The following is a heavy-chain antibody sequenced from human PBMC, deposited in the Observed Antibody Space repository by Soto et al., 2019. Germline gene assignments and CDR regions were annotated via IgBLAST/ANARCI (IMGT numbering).Heavy chain of an antibody. V-gene: IGHV3-9*01. J-gene: IGHJ3*02. Sequence: GGSLRLSCAASGFTFDDYAIHWVRQAPGKGLEWVSGISWNSGSIGYADSVKGRFTISRDNAKNSLYLQMSSLRAEDTALYYCAKDNDSAFWSFDIWGQGTMVTVSS. CDR1: GFTFDDYA. CDR3: AKDNDSAFWSFDI. D-gene: IGHD3-3*01. CDR2: ISWNSGSI.